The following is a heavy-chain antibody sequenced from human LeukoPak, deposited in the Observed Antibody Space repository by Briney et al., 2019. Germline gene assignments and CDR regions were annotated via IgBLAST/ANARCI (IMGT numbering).Heavy chain of an antibody. V-gene: IGHV1-46*01. CDR1: GGSFSSYA. CDR2: INPSGTST. CDR3: ARHDLGGSSPFDY. J-gene: IGHJ4*02. D-gene: IGHD2-15*01. Sequence: ASVKVSCKASGGSFSSYAISCVRQAPGQGLEWLGIINPSGTSTTYAQKFQGRVTLTRDTSTSTDFMELSSLRSEDTAVYYCARHDLGGSSPFDYWGQGTLVTVSS.